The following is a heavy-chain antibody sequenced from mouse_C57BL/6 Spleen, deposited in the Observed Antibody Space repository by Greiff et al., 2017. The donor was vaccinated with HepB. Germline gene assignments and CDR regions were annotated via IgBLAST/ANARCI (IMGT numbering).Heavy chain of an antibody. V-gene: IGHV3-6*01. Sequence: EVQLQESGPGLVKPSQSLSLTCSVTGYSITSGYYWNWIRQFPGNKLEWMGYISYDGSNNYNPSLKNRISITRDTSKNQFFLKLNSVTTEDTATYYCARDRRYDYDGALAYWGQGTLVTVSA. CDR2: ISYDGSN. CDR3: ARDRRYDYDGALAY. J-gene: IGHJ3*01. D-gene: IGHD2-4*01. CDR1: GYSITSGYY.